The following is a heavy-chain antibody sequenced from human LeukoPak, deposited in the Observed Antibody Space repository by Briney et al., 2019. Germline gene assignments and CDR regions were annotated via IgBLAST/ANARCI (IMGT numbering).Heavy chain of an antibody. J-gene: IGHJ4*02. CDR2: ISGSGSST. Sequence: GGSLRLSCAASGLTFSNYAMSWVRQAPGKGLEWVSAISGSGSSTFYADSVKGRFTISRDNSKNTLYLQMNSLRAEDTAVYYCATQHIVVVPAAYVDYWGQGTLVTVSS. V-gene: IGHV3-23*01. CDR1: GLTFSNYA. CDR3: ATQHIVVVPAAYVDY. D-gene: IGHD2-2*01.